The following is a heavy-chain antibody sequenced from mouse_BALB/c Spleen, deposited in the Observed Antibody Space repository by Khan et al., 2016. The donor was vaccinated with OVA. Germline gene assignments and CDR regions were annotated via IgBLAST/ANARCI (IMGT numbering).Heavy chain of an antibody. Sequence: EVELVESGGGLVKPGGSLKLSCAASGFTFSSYAMSWVRQTPETRLEWVATISSGGSYTYYPDSVKGRFTISRDNAKNTLYLQMSSLRSEDTAMYYCARHVVPSVYDGSIEGFDVGGAGTTVTVSS. V-gene: IGHV5-9-3*01. CDR3: ARHVVPSVYDGSIEGFDV. CDR1: GFTFSSYA. D-gene: IGHD2-3*01. J-gene: IGHJ1*01. CDR2: ISSGGSYT.